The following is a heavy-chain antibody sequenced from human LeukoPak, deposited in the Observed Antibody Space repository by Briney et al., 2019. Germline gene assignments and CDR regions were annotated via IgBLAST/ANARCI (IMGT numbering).Heavy chain of an antibody. Sequence: SETLSLTCTVSGGSISSYYWSWIRQPPGKGLEWIGEINHSGSTNYNPSLKSRVTISVDTSKNQFSLKLSSVTAADTAVYYCARGGDYVIAWGQGTLVTVSS. D-gene: IGHD4-17*01. CDR1: GGSISSYY. CDR3: ARGGDYVIA. CDR2: INHSGST. J-gene: IGHJ5*02. V-gene: IGHV4-34*01.